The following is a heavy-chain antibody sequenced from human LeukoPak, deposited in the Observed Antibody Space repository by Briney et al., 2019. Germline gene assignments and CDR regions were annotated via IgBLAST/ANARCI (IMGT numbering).Heavy chain of an antibody. CDR2: IYYSGNT. CDR1: GGSISGYF. J-gene: IGHJ6*03. D-gene: IGHD2-21*01. Sequence: PETLSLTCTVSGGSISGYFWTWIRQPPGKGLEWIGYIYYSGNTDYNPSLKSRVTISRDMSKDQFSLKLSSVTAADTAVYYCARVVKIGNYYYYYDMDVWGKGTTVTVSS. CDR3: ARVVKIGNYYYYYDMDV. V-gene: IGHV4-59*01.